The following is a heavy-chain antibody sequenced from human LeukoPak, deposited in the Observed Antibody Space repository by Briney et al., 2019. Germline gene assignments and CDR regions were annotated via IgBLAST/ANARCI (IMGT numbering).Heavy chain of an antibody. CDR3: TRRYYYGSGSYSDYFDY. J-gene: IGHJ4*02. V-gene: IGHV3-49*04. Sequence: GRSLRLSCTASGFTFGDYAMSWVRQAPGKGLEWVGFIRSKAYGGTTEYAASVKGRFTISRDDSKSIAYLQMNSLKTEDTAVYYCTRRYYYGSGSYSDYFDYWGQGTLVTVSS. CDR2: IRSKAYGGTT. CDR1: GFTFGDYA. D-gene: IGHD3-10*01.